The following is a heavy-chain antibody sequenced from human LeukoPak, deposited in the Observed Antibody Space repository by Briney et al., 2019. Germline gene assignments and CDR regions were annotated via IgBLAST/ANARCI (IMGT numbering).Heavy chain of an antibody. D-gene: IGHD6-13*01. CDR1: GGSISSYY. CDR3: ARHSVGAAGNLFDY. V-gene: IGHV4-59*01. CDR2: IYYSGST. J-gene: IGHJ4*02. Sequence: NPSETLSLTCTVSGGSISSYYWSWIRQPPGKGLEWIGYIYYSGSTNYNPSLKSRVTISVDTSKNQFSLKLSSVTAADTAVYYCARHSVGAAGNLFDYWGQGTLVTVSS.